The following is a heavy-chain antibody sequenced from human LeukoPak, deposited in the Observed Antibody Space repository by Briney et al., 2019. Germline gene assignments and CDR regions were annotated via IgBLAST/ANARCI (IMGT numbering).Heavy chain of an antibody. CDR2: ISYDGSNK. CDR3: ARAGSGWYFNWFDP. J-gene: IGHJ5*02. Sequence: PGRSLRLSCAASGFTFSSYAMHWVRQAPGKGLEWVAVISYDGSNKYYADSVKGRFTISRDNSKNTLYLQMNSLRAEDTAVYYCARAGSGWYFNWFDPWGQGTLVTVSS. D-gene: IGHD6-19*01. V-gene: IGHV3-30*04. CDR1: GFTFSSYA.